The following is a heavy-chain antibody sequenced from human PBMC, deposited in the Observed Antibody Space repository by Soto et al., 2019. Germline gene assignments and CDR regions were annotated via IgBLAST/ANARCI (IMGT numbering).Heavy chain of an antibody. Sequence: ASVKVSCKASGGTFSSYAISGVRQAPGQGLEWMGGIIPIFGTANYAQKFQGRVTITADKSTSTAYMELSSLRSEDTAVYYCASHLELWSPYDYCGQCTLVTLCS. J-gene: IGHJ4*02. CDR2: IIPIFGTA. V-gene: IGHV1-69*06. CDR1: GGTFSSYA. D-gene: IGHD5-18*01. CDR3: ASHLELWSPYDY.